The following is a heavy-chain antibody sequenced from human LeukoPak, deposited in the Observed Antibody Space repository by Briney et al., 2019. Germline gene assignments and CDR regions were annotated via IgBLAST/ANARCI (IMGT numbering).Heavy chain of an antibody. J-gene: IGHJ4*02. CDR3: GRVREDS. D-gene: IGHD1-26*01. V-gene: IGHV3-7*01. CDR1: RFTFSTYW. CDR2: IKQDGSEK. Sequence: PGGSLRLSCAASRFTFSTYWMSWVRQAPGKGLEWVANIKQDGSEKDYVDSVKGRFTISRDNAKNSLYLQMNNLRADDTAVYYCGRVREDSWGQGTLVIVSS.